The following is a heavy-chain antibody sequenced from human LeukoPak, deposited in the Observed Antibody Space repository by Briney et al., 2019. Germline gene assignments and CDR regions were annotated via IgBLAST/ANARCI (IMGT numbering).Heavy chain of an antibody. Sequence: PGGSLRLSCAASGFTFSSYEMNWVRQAPGKGLEWVSYISSSGSTIYYADSVKGRFTISRDNSKNALFLHMNTLRADDTARYYCAKGHTTSAYSADDYWGQGTLVTVSS. CDR3: AKGHTTSAYSADDY. D-gene: IGHD2-2*02. CDR2: ISSSGSTI. J-gene: IGHJ4*02. CDR1: GFTFSSYE. V-gene: IGHV3-48*03.